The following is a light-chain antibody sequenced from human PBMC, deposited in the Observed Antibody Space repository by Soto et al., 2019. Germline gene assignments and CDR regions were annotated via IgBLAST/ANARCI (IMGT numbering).Light chain of an antibody. V-gene: IGLV2-14*01. CDR1: NTDLGVYGY. Sequence: QSALAQPPSVSGSFGQSITISCSGPNTDLGVYGYVSWYQHQPGKAPKLLIYDVNNRPSGISDRFSGSKSGDTASLTISGLQAEDEADYFCFSKISGFVYGFGTGTKVTVL. CDR3: FSKISGFVYG. J-gene: IGLJ1*01. CDR2: DVN.